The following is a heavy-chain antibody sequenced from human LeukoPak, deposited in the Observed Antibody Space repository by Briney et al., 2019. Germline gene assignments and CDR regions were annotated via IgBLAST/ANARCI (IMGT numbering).Heavy chain of an antibody. Sequence: ASVKVSCKASGYTFTSYGISWVRQAPGQGLEWMGWISAYNGNTNYAQKLQGRVTMTTDTSTSTAYMELRSLRSDDTGVYYCARDPEGDYDSSGYSNYWGQGTLVTVSS. V-gene: IGHV1-18*01. CDR1: GYTFTSYG. J-gene: IGHJ4*02. CDR2: ISAYNGNT. CDR3: ARDPEGDYDSSGYSNY. D-gene: IGHD3-22*01.